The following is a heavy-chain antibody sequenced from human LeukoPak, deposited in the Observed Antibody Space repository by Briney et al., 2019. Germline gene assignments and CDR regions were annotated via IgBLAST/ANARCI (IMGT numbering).Heavy chain of an antibody. V-gene: IGHV4-31*03. D-gene: IGHD3-22*01. J-gene: IGHJ5*02. CDR1: GGSISSGGYY. Sequence: PSQTLSLTCTVSGGSISSGGYYWSWIRQHPGKGLEWIGYIYYSGSTYYNPSLKSRVTISVDTSKNQFSLKLSFVTAADTAVYYCARQSMGYDSSGYYYRWFDPWGQGTLVTVSS. CDR2: IYYSGST. CDR3: ARQSMGYDSSGYYYRWFDP.